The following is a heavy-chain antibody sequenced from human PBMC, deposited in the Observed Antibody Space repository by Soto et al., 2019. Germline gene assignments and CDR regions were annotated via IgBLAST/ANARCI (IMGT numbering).Heavy chain of an antibody. CDR3: ARDLGYCSGGSCYGFRVDY. CDR1: GYNFTIYG. J-gene: IGHJ4*02. CDR2: ISGYNGNT. D-gene: IGHD2-15*01. V-gene: IGHV1-18*01. Sequence: QVQLVQSGAEVKKPGASVKVSCKVSGYNFTIYGISWVRQAPGQGLEWMGWISGYNGNTNYAQNLQGRVTKTTDTSTTTVYMELRSLRADDTAVYYCARDLGYCSGGSCYGFRVDYWGQGTLVTVSS.